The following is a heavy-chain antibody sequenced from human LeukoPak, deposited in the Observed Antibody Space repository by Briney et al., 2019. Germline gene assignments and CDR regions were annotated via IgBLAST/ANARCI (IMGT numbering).Heavy chain of an antibody. CDR2: IYYTGST. CDR3: TSEISSASNY. V-gene: IGHV4-39*01. D-gene: IGHD6-6*01. Sequence: SETLSLTCTVSGGSISSSSYYWGWLRQPPGGGLEWIGSIYYTGSTYYSPSLKSRVTISADTSKNEFSLKLSSVTAADTAVYYCTSEISSASNYWGQGTLVTVSS. J-gene: IGHJ4*02. CDR1: GGSISSSSYY.